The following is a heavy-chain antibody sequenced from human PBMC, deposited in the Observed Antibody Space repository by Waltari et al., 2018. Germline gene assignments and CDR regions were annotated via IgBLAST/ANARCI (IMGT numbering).Heavy chain of an antibody. CDR2: ICTGGST. J-gene: IGHJ6*03. CDR1: GGSISSYY. V-gene: IGHV4-4*07. D-gene: IGHD6-19*01. Sequence: QVQLQESGPGLVKPSETLSLTCTVSGGSISSYYWSWFRQPAGSGQEWIGRICTGGSTNYNPSLHGRVTMSVDTSMNQYSVKLGSVAAGDTAVYYCAREKVAVAGTYYYYYMDVWGKGTTVTVSS. CDR3: AREKVAVAGTYYYYYMDV.